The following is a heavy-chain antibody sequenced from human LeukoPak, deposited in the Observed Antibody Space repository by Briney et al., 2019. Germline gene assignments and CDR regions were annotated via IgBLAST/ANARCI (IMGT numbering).Heavy chain of an antibody. CDR1: GGSISPFY. D-gene: IGHD1-26*01. Sequence: SETLSLTCTVSGGSISPFYWSWIRQPPGKGLEWIAYIYYSGSTAYNPSLKSRVAISVDTSKNQFSLKLRSVTAADTAVYYCARYSGSYSGFDYWGQGTLVTVSS. V-gene: IGHV4-59*08. J-gene: IGHJ4*02. CDR2: IYYSGST. CDR3: ARYSGSYSGFDY.